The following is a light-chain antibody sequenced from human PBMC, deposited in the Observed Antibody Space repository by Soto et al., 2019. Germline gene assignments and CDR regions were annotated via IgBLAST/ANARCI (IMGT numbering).Light chain of an antibody. CDR3: QQYGSSPRS. Sequence: EIVLTQSPGTLSLSPGERATLSCRASQSVSSSYLAWYQQKPGQAPRLLIYGASSRATGISARFSGSGSGTDFTLTISRLEPEDFAVYYCQQYGSSPRSFGGGTKVDIK. CDR1: QSVSSSY. J-gene: IGKJ3*01. CDR2: GAS. V-gene: IGKV3-20*01.